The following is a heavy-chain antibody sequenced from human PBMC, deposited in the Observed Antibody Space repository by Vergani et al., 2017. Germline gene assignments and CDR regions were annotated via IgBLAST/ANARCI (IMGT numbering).Heavy chain of an antibody. CDR3: ARGRHYGSGSYSVRNYYCYYMDV. V-gene: IGHV4-59*01. J-gene: IGHJ6*03. CDR1: GGSISSYY. CDR2: IYYSGST. D-gene: IGHD3-10*01. Sequence: QVQLQESGPGLVKPSETLSLTCTVSGGSISSYYWSWIRQPPGKGLEWIGYIYYSGSTNYNPSLKSRVTISVDTSKNQFSLKLSSVTAADTAVYYCARGRHYGSGSYSVRNYYCYYMDVWGKGTTVTVSS.